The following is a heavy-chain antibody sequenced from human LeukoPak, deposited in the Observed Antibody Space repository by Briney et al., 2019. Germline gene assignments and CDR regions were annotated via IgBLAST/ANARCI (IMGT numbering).Heavy chain of an antibody. J-gene: IGHJ4*02. Sequence: ASVKVSCKASGYTFTSYGISWVRQAPGQGLEWMGWISAYNGNTNYAQKLQGRVTMTTDTSTSTAYMELRSLRSDDTAVYYCASVPAAMLSADYWGQGTLVTVSS. CDR2: ISAYNGNT. V-gene: IGHV1-18*01. D-gene: IGHD2-2*01. CDR3: ASVPAAMLSADY. CDR1: GYTFTSYG.